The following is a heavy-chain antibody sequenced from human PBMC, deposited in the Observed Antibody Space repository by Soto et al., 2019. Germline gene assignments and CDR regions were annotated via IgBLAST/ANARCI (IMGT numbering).Heavy chain of an antibody. CDR2: ISWNSGNI. CDR1: KFTFGDYA. J-gene: IGHJ3*02. D-gene: IGHD6-19*01. CDR3: AKGRDTSGWYIAFDI. V-gene: IGHV3-9*01. Sequence: PGGSLRLSCAASKFTFGDYAMHWVRQAPGKGLGWVSGISWNSGNIDYVDSVKGRFTISRDNAKNSLYLQMNSLRSEDTALYYCAKGRDTSGWYIAFDIWGQGTMVTVSS.